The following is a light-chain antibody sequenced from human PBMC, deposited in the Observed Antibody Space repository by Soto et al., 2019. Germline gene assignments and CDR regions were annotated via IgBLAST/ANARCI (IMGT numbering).Light chain of an antibody. V-gene: IGKV1-9*01. CDR3: QHLDSYPFT. CDR2: AAS. J-gene: IGKJ3*01. Sequence: DIRLTHSPAFLSASVGDRVTITCRASQVISNHLAWYQQKPGKAPKLLIYAASTLQSGVPSVFSGSGSGTEFTLTIDSLQPEDFATYYCQHLDSYPFTFGPGTKVDVK. CDR1: QVISNH.